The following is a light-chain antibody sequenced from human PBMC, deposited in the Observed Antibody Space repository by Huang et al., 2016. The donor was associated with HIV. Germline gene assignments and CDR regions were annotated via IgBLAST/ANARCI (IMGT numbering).Light chain of an antibody. CDR1: QSLLHSNGYNY. Sequence: ILMTQSPLSLPVTPGEPASISCKSSQSLLHSNGYNYLDWYLQRPGQPPQLLMYLGSLRASGVPDRFSGTWSGTNFTLKVARVEAEDVGIYYCMQGLRTPFTFGQGVNLEIK. J-gene: IGKJ2*01. V-gene: IGKV2-28*01. CDR3: MQGLRTPFT. CDR2: LGS.